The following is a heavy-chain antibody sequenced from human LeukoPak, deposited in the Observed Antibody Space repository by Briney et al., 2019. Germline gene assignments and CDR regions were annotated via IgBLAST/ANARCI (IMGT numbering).Heavy chain of an antibody. D-gene: IGHD3-10*01. Sequence: GASVKVSCKASGYTFTSYAMHWVRQAPGQRLEWMGWINAGNGNTKYSQKFQGRVTITRDTSASTAYMELRSLRSDDTAVYYCARGPYMVRGAPDYYYYGMDVWGQGTTVTVSS. CDR2: INAGNGNT. J-gene: IGHJ6*02. CDR1: GYTFTSYA. CDR3: ARGPYMVRGAPDYYYYGMDV. V-gene: IGHV1-3*01.